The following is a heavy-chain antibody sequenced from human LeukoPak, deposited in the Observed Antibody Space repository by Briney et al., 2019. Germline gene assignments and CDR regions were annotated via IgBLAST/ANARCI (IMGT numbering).Heavy chain of an antibody. Sequence: GGSLRLSCAVSGFTFSSYWMSWDRQAPRKGLEWVASKKHDESEKYYVDSVKGRFTISRDNAKNSLYLQMNSLRAEDTAVYYCARQGGNFDYWGQGTLVTVSS. D-gene: IGHD2-15*01. CDR1: GFTFSSYW. J-gene: IGHJ4*02. CDR3: ARQGGNFDY. V-gene: IGHV3-7*01. CDR2: KKHDESEK.